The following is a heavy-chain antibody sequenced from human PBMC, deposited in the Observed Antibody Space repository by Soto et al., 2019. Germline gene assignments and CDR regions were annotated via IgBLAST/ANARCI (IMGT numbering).Heavy chain of an antibody. Sequence: ASVKVSCKASGYTFTSYGISWVRQAPGQGLEWMGWISAYNGNTNYAQKLQGRVTMTTDTSTSTAYMELRSLRSDDTAVYYCARGGSSGWFHYYYYGMDVWGQGTTVTVSS. CDR1: GYTFTSYG. J-gene: IGHJ6*02. D-gene: IGHD6-19*01. V-gene: IGHV1-18*01. CDR2: ISAYNGNT. CDR3: ARGGSSGWFHYYYYGMDV.